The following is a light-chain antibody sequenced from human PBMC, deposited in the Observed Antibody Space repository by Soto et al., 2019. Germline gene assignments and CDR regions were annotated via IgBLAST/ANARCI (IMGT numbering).Light chain of an antibody. CDR1: QSVSSTY. J-gene: IGKJ3*01. CDR2: DAS. CDR3: QQYGKSPGFIT. V-gene: IGKV3-20*01. Sequence: EIVLTQSPGTLSLSPGERATLSCRASQSVSSTYLAWSQQKPGQAPRLLIYDASSRATGIPDKFSGSGSGTDFSLTISRLEPEDSAVYYCQQYGKSPGFITFGPGTKVDIK.